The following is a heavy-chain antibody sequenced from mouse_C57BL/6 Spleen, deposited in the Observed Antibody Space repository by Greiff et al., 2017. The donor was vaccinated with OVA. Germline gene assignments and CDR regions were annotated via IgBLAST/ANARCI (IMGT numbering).Heavy chain of an antibody. CDR3: ARCFTTVVAADWYFDD. V-gene: IGHV1-82*01. CDR1: GYAFTSSW. Sequence: QVQLQQSGPELVKPGASVKISCKASGYAFTSSWMNWVKQRPGKGLEWIGRIYPGDGGTNYNAKFKGKATLTADKSSSTAYMQLSSLTSEDTAVDFCARCFTTVVAADWYFDDWGTGTTVTVSS. CDR2: IYPGDGGT. D-gene: IGHD1-1*01. J-gene: IGHJ1*03.